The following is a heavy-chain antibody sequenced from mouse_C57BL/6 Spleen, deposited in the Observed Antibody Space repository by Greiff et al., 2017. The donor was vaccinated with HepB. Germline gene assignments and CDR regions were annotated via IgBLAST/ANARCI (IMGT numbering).Heavy chain of an antibody. D-gene: IGHD1-1*01. CDR2: INPNNGGT. J-gene: IGHJ4*01. CDR1: GYTFTDYN. CDR3: ARSLITTVGGLGY. V-gene: IGHV1-18*01. Sequence: VQLQQSGPELVKPGASVKIPCKASGYTFTDYNMDWVKQSHGKSLEWIGDINPNNGGTFYNQKFKGKATLTVDKSSSTAYMELRSLTSEDTAVYYCARSLITTVGGLGYWGQGTSVTVSS.